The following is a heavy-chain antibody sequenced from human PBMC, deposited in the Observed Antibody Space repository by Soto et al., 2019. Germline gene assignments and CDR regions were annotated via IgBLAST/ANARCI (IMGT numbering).Heavy chain of an antibody. Sequence: QVQLVQSGAEVKKPGASVKVSCKASGYTFTSYDINWVRQATGQGLEWMGWMNPNSGNTGYAQKFQGRVTMTRNTSISSASRELSSLRSEGTAVYYCASGQAQGLGWFDPRGPGTLVTVSS. J-gene: IGHJ5*02. CDR1: GYTFTSYD. D-gene: IGHD3-22*01. V-gene: IGHV1-8*01. CDR2: MNPNSGNT. CDR3: ASGQAQGLGWFDP.